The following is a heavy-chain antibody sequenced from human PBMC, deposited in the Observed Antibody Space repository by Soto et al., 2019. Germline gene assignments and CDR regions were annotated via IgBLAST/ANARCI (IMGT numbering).Heavy chain of an antibody. CDR2: INHSGST. CDR3: ARDYSSTRGVAGY. J-gene: IGHJ4*02. D-gene: IGHD6-13*01. V-gene: IGHV4-34*01. CDR1: GGSFSGYY. Sequence: QVQLQQWGAGLLKPSETLSLTCAVYGGSFSGYYWSWIRQPPGKGLEWIGEINHSGSTNYNPSLKSRVTISVDTSKNQCSLKLSSVTAADTAVYYCARDYSSTRGVAGYWGQGSLVTVSS.